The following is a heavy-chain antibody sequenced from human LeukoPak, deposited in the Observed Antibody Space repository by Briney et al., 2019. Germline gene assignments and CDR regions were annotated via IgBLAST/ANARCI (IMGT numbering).Heavy chain of an antibody. J-gene: IGHJ3*02. CDR2: IYHSGST. CDR1: GGSISSGGYY. V-gene: IGHV4-31*03. CDR3: AREADHDAFDI. D-gene: IGHD2-15*01. Sequence: PSQTLSLTCTVSGGSISSGGYYWSWIRQHPGKGLEWIGYIYHSGSTYYNPSLKSRVTISVDTSKNQFSLKLSSVTAADTAVYYCAREADHDAFDIWGQGTMVTVSS.